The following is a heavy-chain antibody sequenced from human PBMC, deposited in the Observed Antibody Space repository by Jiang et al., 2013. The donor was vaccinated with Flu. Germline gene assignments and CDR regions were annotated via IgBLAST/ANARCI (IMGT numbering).Heavy chain of an antibody. CDR3: ARAAGSSSWYYFDY. CDR2: IWYDGSNK. D-gene: IGHD6-13*01. J-gene: IGHJ4*02. CDR1: GFTFSSYG. V-gene: IGHV3-33*01. Sequence: PGRSLRLSCAASGFTFSSYGMHWVRQAPGKGLEWVAVIWYDGSNKYYADSVKGRFTISRDNSKNTLYLQMNSLRAEDTAVYYCARAAGSSSWYYFDYWGQGTLVTVSS.